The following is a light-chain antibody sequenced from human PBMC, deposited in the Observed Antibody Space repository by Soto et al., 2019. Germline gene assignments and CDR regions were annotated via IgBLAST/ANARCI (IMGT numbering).Light chain of an antibody. CDR2: DAS. V-gene: IGKV1-5*01. J-gene: IGKJ1*01. CDR1: QTISTW. CDR3: HQYHTYST. Sequence: DIQMTQSPSSLSASVGDRVIITCRASQTISTWVAWYQHKTGKAPTLLIYDASSLESGVPSRFSGGGSGTEFTLTISSLQPDDFATYYCHQYHTYSTFGQGTKV.